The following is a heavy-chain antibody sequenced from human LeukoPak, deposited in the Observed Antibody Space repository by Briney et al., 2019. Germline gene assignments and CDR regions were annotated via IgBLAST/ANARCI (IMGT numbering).Heavy chain of an antibody. D-gene: IGHD3-10*01. CDR3: ARQWGGSGSY. Sequence: GGSLRLSCAASGFTFNSYWMHWVRQAPGKGLEWVANIKQDGSEKYYVDSVKGRFTISRDNAKNSVYLQMNSLRAEDTAVYYCARQWGGSGSYWGQGTLVTVSS. CDR1: GFTFNSYW. V-gene: IGHV3-7*01. J-gene: IGHJ4*02. CDR2: IKQDGSEK.